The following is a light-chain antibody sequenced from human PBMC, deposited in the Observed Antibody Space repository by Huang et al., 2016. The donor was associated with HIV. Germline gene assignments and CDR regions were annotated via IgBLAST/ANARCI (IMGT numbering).Light chain of an antibody. V-gene: IGKV4-1*01. CDR2: WAS. J-gene: IGKJ1*01. CDR3: QQHFNSWT. CDR1: QNLFYSSNNKNY. Sequence: IVMTQSPDSLAVSLGERATINSKSSQNLFYSSNNKNYLVWYQQKPRQPPKLLLYWASARESGVPDRFSGSGSGTDFTLTISSLQAEDVAVYYCQQHFNSWTFGQGTKVEIK.